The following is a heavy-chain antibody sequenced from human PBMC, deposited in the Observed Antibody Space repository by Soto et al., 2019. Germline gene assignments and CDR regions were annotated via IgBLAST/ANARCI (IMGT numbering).Heavy chain of an antibody. D-gene: IGHD3-10*01. CDR2: IIPIFGTA. Sequence: GASLKVSCKASGGTFSSYAISWVRQAPGQGLEWMGGIIPIFGTANYAQKFQGRVTITADESTSTAYMELSSLRSEDTAVYYCASDYGSGSYYYFDYWGQGTLVTVSS. CDR1: GGTFSSYA. CDR3: ASDYGSGSYYYFDY. V-gene: IGHV1-69*13. J-gene: IGHJ4*02.